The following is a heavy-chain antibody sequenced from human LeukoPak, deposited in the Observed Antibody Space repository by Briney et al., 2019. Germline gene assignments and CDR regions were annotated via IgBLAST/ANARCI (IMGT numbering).Heavy chain of an antibody. CDR3: ARVCYYGSGSYYAFDI. V-gene: IGHV4-59*08. D-gene: IGHD3-10*01. Sequence: SETLSLTCTVSGGSISCYYWSWIRQPPGKGLEWTGYIYYSGSTNYNPSLKSRVTISVDTSKNQFSLKLSSVTAADTAVYYCARVCYYGSGSYYAFDIWGQGTMVTVSS. J-gene: IGHJ3*02. CDR1: GGSISCYY. CDR2: IYYSGST.